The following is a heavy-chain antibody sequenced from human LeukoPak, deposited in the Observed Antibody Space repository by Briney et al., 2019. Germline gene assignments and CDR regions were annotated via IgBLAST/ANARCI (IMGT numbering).Heavy chain of an antibody. Sequence: PGGSLRLSCAASGFTFSSYAMNWVRQAPGKGLEWVSVISGSGGSTSYADSVKGRFTISRDNSKNTLYLQMNSLRAEDTAVYYCARAGYSYGYDYWGQGTLVTVSS. J-gene: IGHJ4*02. CDR1: GFTFSSYA. V-gene: IGHV3-23*01. CDR2: ISGSGGST. CDR3: ARAGYSYGYDY. D-gene: IGHD5-18*01.